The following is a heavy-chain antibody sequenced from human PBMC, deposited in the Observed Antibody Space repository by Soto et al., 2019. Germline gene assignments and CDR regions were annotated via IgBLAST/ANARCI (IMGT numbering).Heavy chain of an antibody. CDR3: AKDILTGYYNIDY. V-gene: IGHV3-30*18. D-gene: IGHD3-9*01. J-gene: IGHJ4*02. Sequence: GGSLRLSCAASGFTFSNYGMHWVRQAPGKGLQWVTLISYDGSDKYYADSVKGRFTISRDNSKNTLYLQMNSLRTEDTAVYYCAKDILTGYYNIDYWGQGTLVTVSS. CDR2: ISYDGSDK. CDR1: GFTFSNYG.